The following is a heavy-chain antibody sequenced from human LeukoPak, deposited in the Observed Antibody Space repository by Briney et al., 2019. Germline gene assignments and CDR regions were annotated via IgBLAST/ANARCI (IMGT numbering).Heavy chain of an antibody. Sequence: PGGSLRLSCAASGFTFSSYEMNWVRQAPGKGLEWVSSISSSGVYIYYGDSVTGRFTISRDNAKNSLYLQMNSLRAEDTAVYYCAREGGADLGWYYMDVWGRGTTVTVSS. D-gene: IGHD2-21*02. CDR1: GFTFSSYE. V-gene: IGHV3-21*01. CDR3: AREGGADLGWYYMDV. CDR2: ISSSGVYI. J-gene: IGHJ6*03.